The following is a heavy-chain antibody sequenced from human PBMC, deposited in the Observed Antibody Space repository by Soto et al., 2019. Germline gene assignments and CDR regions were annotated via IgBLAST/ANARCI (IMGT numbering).Heavy chain of an antibody. J-gene: IGHJ5*02. Sequence: PSETLSLTCSVSGASTVSHYHLTWIRQPPGKGLEWMGYIFNSGTTFYNPSLTSRLSISGDTSSNQFSMSLTSVTAADTARYYCARMYSSGSGWFHPWGQGTLVTVSS. CDR2: IFNSGTT. D-gene: IGHD6-19*01. CDR1: GASTVSHYH. CDR3: ARMYSSGSGWFHP. V-gene: IGHV4-30-4*08.